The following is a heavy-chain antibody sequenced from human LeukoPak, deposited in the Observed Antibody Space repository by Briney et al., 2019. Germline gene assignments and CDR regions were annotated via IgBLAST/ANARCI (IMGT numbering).Heavy chain of an antibody. CDR3: ARTAEYHLARHFDY. CDR2: ISAYDGDT. CDR1: GYTFSSYG. Sequence: ASVKVSCKASGYTFSSYGISWVRQAPGQGLEWMGWISAYDGDTNYVQNLQGRVTMTTDTSTSTAYMELRSLRSDDTAVYYCARTAEYHLARHFDYWGQGTLVTVSS. J-gene: IGHJ4*02. V-gene: IGHV1-18*04. D-gene: IGHD6-13*01.